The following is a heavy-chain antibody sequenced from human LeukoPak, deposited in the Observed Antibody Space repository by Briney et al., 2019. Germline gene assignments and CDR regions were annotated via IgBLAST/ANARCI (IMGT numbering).Heavy chain of an antibody. Sequence: GGSLRLSCEASGFTFSTYGMSWVRQAPGKGLEWVSAISGSGGSTYYADSVKGRVTISRDNSKNTLYLRVNSLRVEDTAVYYCAKDRLGAMMYFDFWGQGTLVTVSS. CDR2: ISGSGGST. CDR3: AKDRLGAMMYFDF. D-gene: IGHD1-26*01. CDR1: GFTFSTYG. V-gene: IGHV3-23*01. J-gene: IGHJ4*02.